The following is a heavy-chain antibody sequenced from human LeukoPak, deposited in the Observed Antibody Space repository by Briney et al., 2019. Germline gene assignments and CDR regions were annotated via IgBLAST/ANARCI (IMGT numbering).Heavy chain of an antibody. D-gene: IGHD3-10*01. J-gene: IGHJ4*02. CDR3: ARHRGMVRGHRRTYYFDY. Sequence: PSETLSLTCAVYGGSFSGYYWSWIRQPPGKGLEWIGEINHSGSTNYNPSLKSRVTISVDTSMPQFSLKLTSVSAADTAVYYCARHRGMVRGHRRTYYFDYWGQGTLVTVSS. CDR1: GGSFSGYY. V-gene: IGHV4-34*01. CDR2: INHSGST.